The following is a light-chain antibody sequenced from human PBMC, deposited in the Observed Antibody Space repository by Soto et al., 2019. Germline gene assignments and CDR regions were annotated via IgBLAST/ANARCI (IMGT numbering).Light chain of an antibody. V-gene: IGKV1-33*01. CDR1: QDITTY. CDR3: QQYYDLPPLT. J-gene: IGKJ4*01. Sequence: DVQLTQSPSSLSASVGDRVTITCQASQDITTYLHWYQQKPGQAPQLLISDASSLAPGVPSRFSGSGSGTDFSFTISSLQPEDSGIYYCQQYYDLPPLTFGGGSTVE. CDR2: DAS.